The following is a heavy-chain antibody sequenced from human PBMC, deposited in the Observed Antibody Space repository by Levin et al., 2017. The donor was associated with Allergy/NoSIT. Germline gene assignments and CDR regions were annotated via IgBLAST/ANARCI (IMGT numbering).Heavy chain of an antibody. Sequence: ASVKVSCKASGFTFTFYAFTWVRQAPGQGLEWMGWNSPYNGDTKYAQTFQDRVTMTTDTSTSTAYMELRSLRSEDTDMYFCARESAETSADTFDIWGQGTMVTVSS. J-gene: IGHJ3*02. CDR3: ARESAETSADTFDI. CDR1: GFTFTFYA. CDR2: NSPYNGDT. V-gene: IGHV1-18*01.